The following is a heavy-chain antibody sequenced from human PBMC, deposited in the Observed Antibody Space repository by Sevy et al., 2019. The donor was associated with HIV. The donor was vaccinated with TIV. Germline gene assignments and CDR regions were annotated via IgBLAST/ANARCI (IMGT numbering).Heavy chain of an antibody. J-gene: IGHJ4*02. CDR3: TSGIAVVGTVYFDY. V-gene: IGHV3-73*01. Sequence: GGSLRLSCAVSGFTFSGSAMDWVRHTSGKGLEWLGRIRNQANNYTTTYAASVKGRFVISREDSKNTAYLHMSNLKSEDTAVYYCTSGIAVVGTVYFDYWGRGTLVTVSS. CDR2: IRNQANNYTT. D-gene: IGHD6-19*01. CDR1: GFTFSGSA.